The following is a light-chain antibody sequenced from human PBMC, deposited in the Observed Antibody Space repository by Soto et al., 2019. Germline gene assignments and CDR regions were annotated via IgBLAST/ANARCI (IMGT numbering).Light chain of an antibody. CDR1: SSDVGGYNF. Sequence: QSVLTQPPSASGSPGQSVTISCTGTSSDVGGYNFVSWYQQHPGKAPKLIIYEVTKRPSGVPDRFSGSKSGNTASLTVSGLQAEDEADYYCCSYSGTNNYVFGTGTKVTVL. V-gene: IGLV2-8*01. J-gene: IGLJ1*01. CDR2: EVT. CDR3: CSYSGTNNYV.